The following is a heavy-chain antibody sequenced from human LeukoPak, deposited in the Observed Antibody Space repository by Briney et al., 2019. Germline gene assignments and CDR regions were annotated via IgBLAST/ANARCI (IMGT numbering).Heavy chain of an antibody. V-gene: IGHV3-48*03. CDR3: ARAGSGRSPDWFDP. D-gene: IGHD1-26*01. CDR2: ISSSGSTI. J-gene: IGHJ5*02. CDR1: GFTFSSYE. Sequence: GGSLRLSCAASGFTFSSYEMNWVRQAPGKGLEWASYISSSGSTIYYADSVKGRFTISRDNAKNSLYLQMNSLRAEDTAVYYCARAGSGRSPDWFDPWGQGTLVTVSS.